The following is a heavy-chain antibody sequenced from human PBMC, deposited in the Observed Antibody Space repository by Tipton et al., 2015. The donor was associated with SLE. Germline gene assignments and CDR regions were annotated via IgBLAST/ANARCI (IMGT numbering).Heavy chain of an antibody. D-gene: IGHD3-22*01. Sequence: TLSLTCAVYGGSFSGYYWSWIRQPPGRGLEWIGEINHSGSTNYNPSLKSRVTISVDTSKKEFSLKLSSVTAADTAVYYCARETSSGYYGYNGMDVWGQGTTVTVSS. CDR2: INHSGST. CDR3: ARETSSGYYGYNGMDV. V-gene: IGHV4-34*01. CDR1: GGSFSGYY. J-gene: IGHJ6*02.